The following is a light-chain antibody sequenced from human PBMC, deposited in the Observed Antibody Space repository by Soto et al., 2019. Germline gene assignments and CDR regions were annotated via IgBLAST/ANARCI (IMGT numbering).Light chain of an antibody. Sequence: QSVLTQPPSASGSPGQSVTISCTGTSSDVGAYDYVCWYQQHPGKAPKLMIYEVNKRPSGVPDRFSGSKSGNTASLTVSGLQAGDEAAYYCSSFAANDNVVFGGGTKLTVL. J-gene: IGLJ3*02. CDR2: EVN. CDR3: SSFAANDNVV. V-gene: IGLV2-8*01. CDR1: SSDVGAYDY.